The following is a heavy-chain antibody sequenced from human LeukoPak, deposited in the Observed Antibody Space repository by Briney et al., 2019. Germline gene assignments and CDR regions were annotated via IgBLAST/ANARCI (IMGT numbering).Heavy chain of an antibody. CDR2: IYYSGST. CDR1: GGSISSSSYY. D-gene: IGHD2-15*01. J-gene: IGHJ4*02. Sequence: SETLSLTCTVSGGSISSSSYYWGWIRQPPGKGLEWIGSIYYSGSTYYNPSLKSRVTISVDTSKNQFSLKLSSVTAADTAVYYCARGEDCSGGSCHPAGLLDYWGQGTLVTVSS. CDR3: ARGEDCSGGSCHPAGLLDY. V-gene: IGHV4-39*07.